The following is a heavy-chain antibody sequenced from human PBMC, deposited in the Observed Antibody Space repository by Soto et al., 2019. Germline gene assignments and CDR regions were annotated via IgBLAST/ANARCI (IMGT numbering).Heavy chain of an antibody. CDR3: AKGKTSGWYYFDY. CDR1: GFTFSNFA. V-gene: IGHV3-23*01. CDR2: ISASGRDI. D-gene: IGHD6-19*01. J-gene: IGHJ4*02. Sequence: EVQLLESGGDLVQPGGSLRLSCAASGFTFSNFAMSWVLQAPGRGLEWVSGISASGRDIHYADSVKDRFTVSRDNSKNTLYLQMNSLRAEDTAIYYCAKGKTSGWYYFDYWGQGALVTVSS.